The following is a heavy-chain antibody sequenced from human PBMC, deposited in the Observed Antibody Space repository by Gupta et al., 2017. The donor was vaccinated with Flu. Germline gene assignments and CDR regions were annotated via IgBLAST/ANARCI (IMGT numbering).Heavy chain of an antibody. V-gene: IGHV3-30-3*01. CDR1: GFTFSSYA. D-gene: IGHD3-16*01. J-gene: IGHJ3*02. CDR2: ISYDGSNK. CDR3: SGYWGI. Sequence: QVQMVGSGGGVVQPGRSLRLSCAVSGFTFSSYAMHWVRQAPGKGLEWVAAISYDGSNKYYADSVKGRFTVSRDNSQNTLNLQMDSLRTEDTAMYSCSGYWGIWGQGTMVTVSS.